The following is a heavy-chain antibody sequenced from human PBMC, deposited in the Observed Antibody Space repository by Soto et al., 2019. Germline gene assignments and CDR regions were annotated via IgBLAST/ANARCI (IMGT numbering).Heavy chain of an antibody. CDR1: GGSVSSSNW. D-gene: IGHD3-22*01. CDR2: IYHSGST. J-gene: IGHJ5*02. V-gene: IGHV4-4*02. Sequence: SETLSLTCIVSGGSVSSSNWWSWVRQPPGKGLEWIGEIYHSGSTTYNPSLKSRATISVDKSENQFSLRLKSVTAADTAVYYCASVGSDYDNSGYYLPRGPGTLVTVSS. CDR3: ASVGSDYDNSGYYLP.